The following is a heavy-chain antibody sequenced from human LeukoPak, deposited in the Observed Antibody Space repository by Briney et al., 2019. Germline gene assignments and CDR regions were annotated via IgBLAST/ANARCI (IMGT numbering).Heavy chain of an antibody. J-gene: IGHJ5*02. CDR3: AKGLIKSDP. D-gene: IGHD3-10*01. V-gene: IGHV3-23*01. CDR2: ISGSASST. CDR1: GFTFSSYA. Sequence: PGGSLRLSCAASGFTFSSYAMSWVRQAPGKGLEWVSAISGSASSTYYADSVKGRFTISRDNSKNTLYLQMNSLRADDTAVYYRAKGLIKSDPWGQGTLVTVSS.